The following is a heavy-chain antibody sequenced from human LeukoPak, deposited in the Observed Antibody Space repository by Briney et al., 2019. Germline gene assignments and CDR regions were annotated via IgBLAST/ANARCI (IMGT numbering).Heavy chain of an antibody. D-gene: IGHD1-26*01. V-gene: IGHV4-34*01. CDR1: GGSFSGYY. CDR2: INHSGST. CDR3: ARVVGPEGATRY. Sequence: SETLSLTCAVYGGSFSGYYWSWIRQPPGKGLEWIGEINHSGSTNYNPSLKSRVTISVDTSKNQFSLKLSSVTAADTAVYYCARVVGPEGATRYWGQGSLVTVSS. J-gene: IGHJ4*02.